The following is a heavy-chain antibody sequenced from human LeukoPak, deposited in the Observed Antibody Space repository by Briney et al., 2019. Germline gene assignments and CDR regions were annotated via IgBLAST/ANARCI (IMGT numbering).Heavy chain of an antibody. CDR2: IIPILGIA. Sequence: SVKVSCKASGGTFSSYAISWVRQAPGQGLEWMGRIIPILGIANYAQKLQGRVTMTTDTSTSTAYMELRSLRSDDTAVYYCARGLDWIDPWGQGTLVTVSA. J-gene: IGHJ5*02. V-gene: IGHV1-69*04. CDR3: ARGLDWIDP. CDR1: GGTFSSYA.